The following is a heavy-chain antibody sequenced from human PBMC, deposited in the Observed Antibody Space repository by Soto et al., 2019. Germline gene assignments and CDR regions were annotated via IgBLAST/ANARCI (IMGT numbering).Heavy chain of an antibody. Sequence: QVQLVQSGAEVKKPGSSVKVSCKASGGTFSSYTISWVRQAPGQGLEWMGRIIPILGIANYAQKFQGRVTITANKYTSTAYTDLSSQISEAPAAYYWPRGPGAIGHFDLCGRGTLIPVSS. J-gene: IGHJ2*01. CDR1: GGTFSSYT. V-gene: IGHV1-69*02. CDR3: PRGPGAIGHFDL. CDR2: IIPILGIA. D-gene: IGHD2-2*02.